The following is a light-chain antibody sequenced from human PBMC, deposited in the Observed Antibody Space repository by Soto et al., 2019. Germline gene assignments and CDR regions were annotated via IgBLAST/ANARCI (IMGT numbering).Light chain of an antibody. CDR1: TGAVTSGHY. CDR2: DTS. J-gene: IGLJ2*01. Sequence: QAVVTQEPSLTLSPGGTVTLTCGSSTGAVTSGHYPYWFQQKPGQAPRTLIYDTSNKHSWTPARFSGSLLGGKAALTLSGAQPEDEAEYYCLLSYSGARFGGGTKVTVL. CDR3: LLSYSGAR. V-gene: IGLV7-46*01.